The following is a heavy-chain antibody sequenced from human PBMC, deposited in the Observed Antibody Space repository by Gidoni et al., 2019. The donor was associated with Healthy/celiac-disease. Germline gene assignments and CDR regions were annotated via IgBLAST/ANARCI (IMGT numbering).Heavy chain of an antibody. J-gene: IGHJ4*02. D-gene: IGHD2-21*01. CDR3: AKAPPMKIAVDY. Sequence: EVQLLESGGGLVQPGGSLRLSCAASAFTFSSSAMSWVRQAPGQGWEWVAAIIGSGGSTYYAASVKGRFTISRDNSKNTLYLKMNSLRAEDTAVYYCAKAPPMKIAVDYWGQGTLVTVSS. CDR2: IIGSGGST. V-gene: IGHV3-23*01. CDR1: AFTFSSSA.